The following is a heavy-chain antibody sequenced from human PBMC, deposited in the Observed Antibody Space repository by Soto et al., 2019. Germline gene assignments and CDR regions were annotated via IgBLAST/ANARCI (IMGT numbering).Heavy chain of an antibody. Sequence: SETLSLTCTVSGGSISSGDYYWSWIRQPPGKGLEWIGYIYYSGSTYYNPSLKSRVTISVDTSKNQFSLKLSSVTAADTAVYYCATRGFEGYCSGGSCYKTIDYWGQGTLVTVSS. CDR2: IYYSGST. CDR1: GGSISSGDYY. J-gene: IGHJ4*02. D-gene: IGHD2-15*01. V-gene: IGHV4-30-4*01. CDR3: ATRGFEGYCSGGSCYKTIDY.